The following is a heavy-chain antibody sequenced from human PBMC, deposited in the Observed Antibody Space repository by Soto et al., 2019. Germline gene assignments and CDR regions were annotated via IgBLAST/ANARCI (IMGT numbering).Heavy chain of an antibody. CDR3: ARLSRPNYYDTSGFFKDNWFNP. D-gene: IGHD3-22*01. CDR1: GGTFNSYD. CDR2: IIPIVETP. V-gene: IGHV1-69*13. Sequence: SVKVSCKASGGTFNSYDINWVRQAPGQGLEWMGGIIPIVETPKYAQKFQGRVTITADESTNTVYMELSSLRSEDTAMYYCARLSRPNYYDTSGFFKDNWFNPWGQGTLVTVSS. J-gene: IGHJ5*02.